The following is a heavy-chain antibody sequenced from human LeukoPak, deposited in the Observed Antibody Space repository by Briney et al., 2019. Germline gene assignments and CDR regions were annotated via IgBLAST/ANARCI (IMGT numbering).Heavy chain of an antibody. CDR3: ARQITVAENFDY. Sequence: SETLSLTCAVYGGSFSGYYWSWIRQPPGKGLEWIGYIYYSGSTNYNPSLKSRVTISVDTSKNHFSLNLRSVTAADTAVYYCARQITVAENFDYWGQGTLVTVSS. CDR2: IYYSGST. V-gene: IGHV4-59*08. D-gene: IGHD6-19*01. CDR1: GGSFSGYY. J-gene: IGHJ4*02.